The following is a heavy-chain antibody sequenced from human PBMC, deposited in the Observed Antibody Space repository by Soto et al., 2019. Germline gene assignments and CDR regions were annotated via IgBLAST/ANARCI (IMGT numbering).Heavy chain of an antibody. D-gene: IGHD3-16*01. CDR1: GDSITSGDQY. J-gene: IGHJ4*02. V-gene: IGHV4-31*03. CDR3: ARVRVMLTFGGASEEWGIDS. CDR2: IFYNGPT. Sequence: HVQLQESGPGLLKPSQTLSLTCTVSGDSITSGDQYWIWISQLQGKGLEWIGDIFYNGPTYYNPSLSCRVTLSVDKSKYQYALELNYVTAAYPAVYSCARVRVMLTFGGASEEWGIDSWWQGTLVTVSS.